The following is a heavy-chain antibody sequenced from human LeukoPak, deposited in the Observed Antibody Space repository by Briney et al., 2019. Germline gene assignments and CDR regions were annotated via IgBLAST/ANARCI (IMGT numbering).Heavy chain of an antibody. V-gene: IGHV3-20*04. J-gene: IGHJ4*02. CDR3: ARAQTYGDSRLLLDY. Sequence: PGGSLRLSCAASGFTFGNYGMSWVRQAPGKGLEWVSGINWNGGSTGYADSEEGRFTISRDNAKNSQYLQMNSLRVEDTALYYCARAQTYGDSRLLLDYWGQGTLVTVSS. D-gene: IGHD2-21*02. CDR2: INWNGGST. CDR1: GFTFGNYG.